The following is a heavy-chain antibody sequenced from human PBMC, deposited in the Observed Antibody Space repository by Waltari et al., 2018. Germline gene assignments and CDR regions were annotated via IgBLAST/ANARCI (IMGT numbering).Heavy chain of an antibody. D-gene: IGHD5-12*01. J-gene: IGHJ4*02. CDR3: ARRGDGYNFGADY. Sequence: QLQLQESGPGLVKPSETLSLTCTVPGRSFSSSSYHSGWLCSPPGKGLEWIGSIYYSGSTYYNPSLKSRVTISVDTSKNQFSLKLSSVTAADTAVYYCARRGDGYNFGADYWGQGTLVTVSS. V-gene: IGHV4-39*01. CDR1: GRSFSSSSYH. CDR2: IYYSGST.